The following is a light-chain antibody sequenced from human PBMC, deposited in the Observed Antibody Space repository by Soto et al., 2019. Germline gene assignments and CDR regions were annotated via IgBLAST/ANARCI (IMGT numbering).Light chain of an antibody. CDR3: CSYAGSSTYVV. V-gene: IGLV2-23*02. CDR1: SSDVGSYNL. CDR2: EVS. Sequence: QSALTQPASVSGSPGQPITISCTGTSSDVGSYNLVSWYQQHPGKAPNLMIYEVSKRPSGVSNRFSGSKSGNTASLTISELQAEDEADYYCCSYAGSSTYVVFGGGTKLTVL. J-gene: IGLJ2*01.